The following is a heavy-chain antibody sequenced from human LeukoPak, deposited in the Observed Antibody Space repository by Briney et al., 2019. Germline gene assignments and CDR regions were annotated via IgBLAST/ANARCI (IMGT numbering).Heavy chain of an antibody. V-gene: IGHV4-59*01. CDR2: IYYSGST. Sequence: SETLSLTCTVSGGSISSYYWSWIRQPPGKGLEWIGYIYYSGSTNYNPSLKSRVTISVDTSKNQFSLKLSSVTAADTAVYYCAREGGYSSSWYEWGFGWFDPWGQGTLVTVSS. CDR1: GGSISSYY. D-gene: IGHD6-13*01. J-gene: IGHJ5*02. CDR3: AREGGYSSSWYEWGFGWFDP.